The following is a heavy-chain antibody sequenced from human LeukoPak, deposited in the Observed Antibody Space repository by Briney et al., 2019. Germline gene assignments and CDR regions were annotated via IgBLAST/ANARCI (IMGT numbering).Heavy chain of an antibody. CDR3: ARVVRGYSYGTFDY. CDR2: INVGNGNT. CDR1: GYTFTSYA. J-gene: IGHJ4*02. Sequence: ASVKVSCKASGYTFTSYAMHWVRQAPGQRLEWMGWINVGNGNTKYSQKFQGRVTITRDTSASTAYMELSSLRSEDTAVYYCARVVRGYSYGTFDYWGQGTLVTVSS. D-gene: IGHD5-18*01. V-gene: IGHV1-3*01.